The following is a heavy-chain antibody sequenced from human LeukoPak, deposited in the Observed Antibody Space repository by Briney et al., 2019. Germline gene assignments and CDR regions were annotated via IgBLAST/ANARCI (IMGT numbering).Heavy chain of an antibody. CDR1: GGSISSYY. D-gene: IGHD2-21*02. V-gene: IGHV4-4*07. Sequence: SETLSLTCTVSGGSISSYYWSWIRQPAGKGLEWIGRIYTSGSTNHNPSLKSRVTMSVDTSKNQFSLKLSSVTAADTAIYYCARGNSDCDHNWFDPWGQGTLVTVSS. J-gene: IGHJ5*02. CDR3: ARGNSDCDHNWFDP. CDR2: IYTSGST.